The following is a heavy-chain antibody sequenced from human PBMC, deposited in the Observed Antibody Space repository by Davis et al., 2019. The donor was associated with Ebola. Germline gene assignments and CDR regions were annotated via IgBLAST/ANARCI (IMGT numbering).Heavy chain of an antibody. D-gene: IGHD6-19*01. Sequence: SETLSLTCAVYGGSFSGYYWSWIRQPPGKGLEWIGEINHSGSTNYNPSLKSRVTISVDTSKNQFSLKLSSVTAADTAVYYCARSKTRGGWGLFDPWGQGTLVTVSS. CDR1: GGSFSGYY. CDR3: ARSKTRGGWGLFDP. J-gene: IGHJ5*02. V-gene: IGHV4-34*01. CDR2: INHSGST.